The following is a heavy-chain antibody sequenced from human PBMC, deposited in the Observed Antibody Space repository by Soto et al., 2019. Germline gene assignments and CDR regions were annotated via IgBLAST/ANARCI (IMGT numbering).Heavy chain of an antibody. V-gene: IGHV4-31*03. D-gene: IGHD4-4*01. J-gene: IGHJ5*02. Sequence: TSETLSLTCTVSGGSISSGGYYWSWIRQHPGKGLEWIGYIYYSGSTYYNPSLKSRVTISVDTSKNQFSLKLSSVTAADTAVYYCARDRGSGLQFNWFDPWGQGTLVTVSS. CDR2: IYYSGST. CDR1: GGSISSGGYY. CDR3: ARDRGSGLQFNWFDP.